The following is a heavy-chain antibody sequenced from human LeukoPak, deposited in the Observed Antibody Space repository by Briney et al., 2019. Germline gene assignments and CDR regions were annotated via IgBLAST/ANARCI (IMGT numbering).Heavy chain of an antibody. J-gene: IGHJ5*02. CDR3: ASRYCSSTSCLPFDP. D-gene: IGHD2-2*01. CDR1: GGSISSGDYY. CDR2: IYYSGST. Sequence: SETLSLTCTVSGGSISSGDYYWSWIRQPPGKGLEWIGYIYYSGSTCYNPSLKSRVTISVDTSKNQFPLKLSSVTAADTAVYYCASRYCSSTSCLPFDPWGQGTLVTVSS. V-gene: IGHV4-30-4*01.